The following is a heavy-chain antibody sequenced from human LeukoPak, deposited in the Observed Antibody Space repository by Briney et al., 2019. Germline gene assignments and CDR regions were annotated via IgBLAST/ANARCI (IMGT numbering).Heavy chain of an antibody. CDR1: GGSISTYY. CDR3: ARDGYYDTTLFDP. J-gene: IGHJ5*02. D-gene: IGHD3-22*01. Sequence: KPSETLSLTCTVSGGSISTYYWSWIRQPAGRGLEWIGRVYTTGITNYNPSLKSRVTMSVDTSKNQFSLKLSSVTAADTAVYYCARDGYYDTTLFDPWGQGTLVTVSS. CDR2: VYTTGIT. V-gene: IGHV4-4*07.